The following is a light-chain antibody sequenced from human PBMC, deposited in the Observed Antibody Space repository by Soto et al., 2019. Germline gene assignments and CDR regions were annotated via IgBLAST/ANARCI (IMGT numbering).Light chain of an antibody. V-gene: IGLV1-51*01. CDR3: ATWDRSLSVGV. J-gene: IGLJ2*01. CDR1: SSNIGNIY. Sequence: QSVLTQPPSVSAAPGQKVTISCSGSSSNIGNIYVFWYQQLPGTAPKLLIYDNDKRPSGIPDRFSGSKSGTSATLGITGLQTGDEADYYCATWDRSLSVGVFGGGTQLTVL. CDR2: DND.